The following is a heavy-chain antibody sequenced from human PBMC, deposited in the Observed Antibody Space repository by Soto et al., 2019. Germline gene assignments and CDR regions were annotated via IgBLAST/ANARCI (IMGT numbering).Heavy chain of an antibody. Sequence: SETLSLTCTVSGGSISSSSYYWGWIRQPPGKGLEWIGSIYYSGSTYYNPSLKSRVTISVDTSKNQFSLKLSSVTAADTAVYYCARSAYCGGDCRSTHSLNYYYGMDVWGQGTTVTVSS. J-gene: IGHJ6*02. CDR2: IYYSGST. CDR1: GGSISSSSYY. D-gene: IGHD2-21*02. V-gene: IGHV4-39*01. CDR3: ARSAYCGGDCRSTHSLNYYYGMDV.